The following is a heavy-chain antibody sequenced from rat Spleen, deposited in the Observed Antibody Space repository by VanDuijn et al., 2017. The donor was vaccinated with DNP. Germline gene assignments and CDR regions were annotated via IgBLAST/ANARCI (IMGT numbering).Heavy chain of an antibody. V-gene: IGHV5-20*01. J-gene: IGHJ2*01. Sequence: EVQLVESGGGLVQPGRSLKLSCAASGFSFSDYDMAWVRQAPPKGLEWVTANSSRGGSTYYRDSVKGRFTVSRDNTQSRLYLQMDSLRSEDTATYYCARYITGIVFDYWGQGVMVTVSS. CDR3: ARYITGIVFDY. CDR1: GFSFSDYD. D-gene: IGHD1-6*01. CDR2: NSSRGGST.